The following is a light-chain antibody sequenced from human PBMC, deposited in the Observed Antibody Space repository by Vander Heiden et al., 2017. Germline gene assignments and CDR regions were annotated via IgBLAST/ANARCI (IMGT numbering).Light chain of an antibody. V-gene: IGKV3-15*01. J-gene: IGKJ4*01. CDR1: QSVSTN. Sequence: EIVMTQSPATLSVSPGERATLSCRASQSVSTNLAWYQQKPGQAPRLLIYGASTRATGIPARFSGSGSGTDFTLTISSLQSEDFAIYYCQQYYDWPRDTFGGGTKVEIK. CDR2: GAS. CDR3: QQYYDWPRDT.